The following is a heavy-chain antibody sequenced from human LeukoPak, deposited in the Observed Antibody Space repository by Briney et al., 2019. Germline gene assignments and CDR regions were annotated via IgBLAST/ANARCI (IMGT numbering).Heavy chain of an antibody. J-gene: IGHJ5*02. CDR3: ARRLCSSTTCRLNWFDP. CDR1: GFTFDDYG. Sequence: CPGGSLRLSCAASGFTFDDYGMTWVRHAPGKGLEWVSGINWNGGSTGYADSVKGRFTISRDNAKNSLYLQMNSLRAEDTAFYYCARRLCSSTTCRLNWFDPWGQGTLVTVSS. CDR2: INWNGGST. V-gene: IGHV3-20*04. D-gene: IGHD2-2*01.